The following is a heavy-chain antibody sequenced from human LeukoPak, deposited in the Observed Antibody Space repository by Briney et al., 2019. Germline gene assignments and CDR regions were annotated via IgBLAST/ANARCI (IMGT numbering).Heavy chain of an antibody. CDR1: GFTFSSHW. Sequence: GGSLRLSCAASGFTFSSHWLHWVRQAPGKGLVWVSRINGDGSNTTYADSVKGRFTISRDNAKNTLYLQMNSLRAEDTAVYHCARSKSWYSTDVWGQGTMVPVSS. J-gene: IGHJ3*01. CDR3: ARSKSWYSTDV. D-gene: IGHD2-15*01. V-gene: IGHV3-74*03. CDR2: INGDGSNT.